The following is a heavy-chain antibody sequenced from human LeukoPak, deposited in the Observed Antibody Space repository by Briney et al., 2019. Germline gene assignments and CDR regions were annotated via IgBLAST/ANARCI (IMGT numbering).Heavy chain of an antibody. V-gene: IGHV1-2*02. J-gene: IGHJ5*02. CDR2: INPNSGGT. D-gene: IGHD3-9*01. CDR1: GYTFTGYY. Sequence: ASVKVSCKASGYTFTGYYMHWVRQAPGQGREWMGWINPNSGGTNYAQKFQGRVTMTRDTSISTAYMELSRLRSDDTAVYYCARDIDYDILTGYYNVRWFDPWGQGTLVTVSS. CDR3: ARDIDYDILTGYYNVRWFDP.